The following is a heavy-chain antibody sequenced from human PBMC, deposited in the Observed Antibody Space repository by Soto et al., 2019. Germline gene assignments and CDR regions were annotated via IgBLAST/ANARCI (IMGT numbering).Heavy chain of an antibody. V-gene: IGHV3-7*05. J-gene: IGHJ3*02. Sequence: EVQLVESGGGLVQPGGSLTLSCAASEFAFSSYWMTWVRQAPGKGLEWVANIRKDGSQRSYLDSVRGRFTISRDNSKNSLYLQMNSLRAEDTALYFCGRDVSPVSSGLYFDAFDIWGQGTMVTVSS. CDR1: EFAFSSYW. D-gene: IGHD6-25*01. CDR3: GRDVSPVSSGLYFDAFDI. CDR2: IRKDGSQR.